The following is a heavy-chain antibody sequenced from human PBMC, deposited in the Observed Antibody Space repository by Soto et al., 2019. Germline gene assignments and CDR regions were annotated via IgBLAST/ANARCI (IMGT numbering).Heavy chain of an antibody. J-gene: IGHJ6*02. CDR1: GYSISSGYY. Sequence: PSETLSLTCAVSGYSISSGYYWGWIRQPPGKGLEWIGSIYHSGSTYYNPSLKSRVTISVDTSKNQFSLKLSSVTAADTAVYYCARAPIFAYYYYGMDVWGQGTTVTVSS. V-gene: IGHV4-38-2*01. D-gene: IGHD3-3*01. CDR2: IYHSGST. CDR3: ARAPIFAYYYYGMDV.